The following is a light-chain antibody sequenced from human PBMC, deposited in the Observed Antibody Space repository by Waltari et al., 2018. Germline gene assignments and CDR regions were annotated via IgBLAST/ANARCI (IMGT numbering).Light chain of an antibody. CDR1: NSNVDILHL. J-gene: IGLJ1*01. Sequence: QSALTQPASVSGSPGQSITISCTAVNSNVDILHLVSWYQHHPGRNPRLLIYEISQRPSGISNRFSGSKSGNTASLTISDLQPEDEADYFCCSFAGYGIYVFGSGTQVSVL. CDR3: CSFAGYGIYV. V-gene: IGLV2-23*02. CDR2: EIS.